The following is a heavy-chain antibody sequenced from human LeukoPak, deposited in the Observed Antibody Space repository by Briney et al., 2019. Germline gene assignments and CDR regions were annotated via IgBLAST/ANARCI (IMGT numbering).Heavy chain of an antibody. CDR2: INPNTGDT. J-gene: IGHJ4*02. V-gene: IGHV1-2*02. CDR1: GYTFTGYH. D-gene: IGHD3-10*01. Sequence: ASVKVSCKASGYTFTGYHMHWVRQAPGQGLEWMGWINPNTGDTNYAQKFQGRVTMTRDTSIDTAYMELSRLKTDDPAVYYCARNTNYFGSGNSFDYWGQGTLVTVSS. CDR3: ARNTNYFGSGNSFDY.